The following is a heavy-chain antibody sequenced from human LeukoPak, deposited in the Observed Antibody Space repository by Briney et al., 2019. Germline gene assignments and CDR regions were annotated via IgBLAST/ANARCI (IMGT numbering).Heavy chain of an antibody. CDR1: GGSFSGYY. Sequence: SETLSLTCAVCGGSFSGYYWSWIRKPPGKGLEWIGEIYHSGSTNDNPSLKSRVTISVDTSKNQFSLKLGSVTAADTAVYYCARGRNYYGSGSYQNWFDPWGQGTLVTVSS. D-gene: IGHD3-10*01. CDR3: ARGRNYYGSGSYQNWFDP. J-gene: IGHJ5*02. CDR2: IYHSGST. V-gene: IGHV4-34*01.